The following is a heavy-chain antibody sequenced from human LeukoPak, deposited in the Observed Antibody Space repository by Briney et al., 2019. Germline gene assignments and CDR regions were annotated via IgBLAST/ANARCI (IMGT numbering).Heavy chain of an antibody. D-gene: IGHD5-18*01. CDR3: ARDAGYGYDRFDY. Sequence: GSLRLSCAASEFSVGSNYMTWVRQAPGKGLEWVSLIYSGGSTYYADSVKGRFTISRDNSKNTLYLQMNSLRAEDTAVYYCARDAGYGYDRFDYWGQGTQVTVSS. J-gene: IGHJ4*02. CDR1: EFSVGSNY. CDR2: IYSGGST. V-gene: IGHV3-66*01.